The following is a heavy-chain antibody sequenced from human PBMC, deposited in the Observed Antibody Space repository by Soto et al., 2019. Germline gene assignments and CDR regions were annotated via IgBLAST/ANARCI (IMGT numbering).Heavy chain of an antibody. CDR2: ISAYNGNT. CDR1: GYTFTSYG. D-gene: IGHD2-15*01. Sequence: QVQLVQSGAEVKKPGASVKVSCKASGYTFTSYGISWVRQAPGQGLEWMGWISAYNGNTNYAQKLQRRFTMTTDTSTSTAYMELRTLRSDDTAVYYCAIGGGYCSGGSCYYYYGMDVWGQGTTVTVSS. J-gene: IGHJ6*02. V-gene: IGHV1-18*01. CDR3: AIGGGYCSGGSCYYYYGMDV.